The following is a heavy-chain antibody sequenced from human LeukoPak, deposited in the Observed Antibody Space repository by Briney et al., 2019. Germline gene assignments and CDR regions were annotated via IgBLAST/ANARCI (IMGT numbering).Heavy chain of an antibody. CDR2: IYSSGST. Sequence: GGSLRLSCAASGFTVRSNYMSWVRQAPGKGLEWVSVIYSSGSTNYSASVKDRFTISRDNSQNTLYLQMNSLRAEDTAVYYCARHHPDVLRILEWLLVFDYWGQGTLVTVS. CDR3: ARHHPDVLRILEWLLVFDY. V-gene: IGHV3-53*01. CDR1: GFTVRSNY. J-gene: IGHJ4*02. D-gene: IGHD3-3*01.